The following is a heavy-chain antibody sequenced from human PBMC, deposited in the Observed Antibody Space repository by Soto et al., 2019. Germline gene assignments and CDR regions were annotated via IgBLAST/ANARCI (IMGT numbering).Heavy chain of an antibody. CDR2: ITSGGNYI. Sequence: QLVESGGGLVKPGGSLRLSCEASGFSLGGDSMDWVRQAPGKGLEWVSSITSGGNYIFYSDSVKGRFTISRDNAKNSLFLQMDSLKTEEAAVSSCTREKGSQFRLEVWGQGTKVTVSS. V-gene: IGHV3-21*02. CDR3: TREKGSQFRLEV. D-gene: IGHD2-21*01. J-gene: IGHJ6*02. CDR1: GFSLGGDS.